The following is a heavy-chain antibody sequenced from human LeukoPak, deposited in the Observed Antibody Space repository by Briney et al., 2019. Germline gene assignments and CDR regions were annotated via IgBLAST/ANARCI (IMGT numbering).Heavy chain of an antibody. CDR2: ISAYNGNT. J-gene: IGHJ6*02. D-gene: IGHD1-26*01. V-gene: IGHV1-18*01. CDR1: GYTFTSYG. Sequence: GASVKVSCKASGYTFTSYGISWVRQAPGQGLEWMGWISAYNGNTNYAQKLQGRVTMTTDTSTSTAYMELSSLRSEDTAVYYCARSSRKYSGSYLMMDVWGQGTTVTVSS. CDR3: ARSSRKYSGSYLMMDV.